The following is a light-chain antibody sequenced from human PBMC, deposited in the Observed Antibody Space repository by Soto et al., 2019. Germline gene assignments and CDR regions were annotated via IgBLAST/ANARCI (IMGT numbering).Light chain of an antibody. CDR2: DAS. CDR3: QHLNSYPLT. Sequence: DIQLTQSPSCLTASVGDRVTITCRASQAINTYLAWYQQKPGKAPKLLIYDASTLKSGVPSRFSGSGSGTEFSLTISNLQPEDFATYYYQHLNSYPLTFGGGTKVDIK. V-gene: IGKV1-9*01. CDR1: QAINTY. J-gene: IGKJ4*01.